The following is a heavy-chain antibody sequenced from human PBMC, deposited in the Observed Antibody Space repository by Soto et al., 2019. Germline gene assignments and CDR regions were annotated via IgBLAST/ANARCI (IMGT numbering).Heavy chain of an antibody. CDR1: GDTFSNYV. J-gene: IGHJ3*02. CDR3: ARRLHLTGWPLEPFDI. Sequence: QVHLVQSGAEVKRPGVSMKVSCKASGDTFSNYVVHWVRQAPGQRFEWMGRINAGNGNTQYSQKFQGRVTITRDTSATTAYMELSGLTSQDTAVYYCARRLHLTGWPLEPFDIWGQGTMVTVSS. V-gene: IGHV1-3*01. D-gene: IGHD3-9*01. CDR2: INAGNGNT.